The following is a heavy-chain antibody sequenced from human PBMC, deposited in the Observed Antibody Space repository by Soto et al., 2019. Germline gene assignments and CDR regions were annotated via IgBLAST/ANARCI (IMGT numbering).Heavy chain of an antibody. V-gene: IGHV1-58*01. CDR3: AADIEYSSSSGYYGMDV. Sequence: ASVKVSCKASGFTFTGSAVQWVRQARGQRLEWIGWIVVGSGNTNYAQKFQERVTITRDMSTSTAYMELSSLRSEDTAVYYCAADIEYSSSSGYYGMDVWGQGTTVTVSS. CDR2: IVVGSGNT. D-gene: IGHD6-6*01. CDR1: GFTFTGSA. J-gene: IGHJ6*02.